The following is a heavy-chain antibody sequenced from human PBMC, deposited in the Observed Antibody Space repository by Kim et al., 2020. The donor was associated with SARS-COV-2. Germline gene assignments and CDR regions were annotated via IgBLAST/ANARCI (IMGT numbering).Heavy chain of an antibody. CDR2: ISSSSSTI. V-gene: IGHV3-48*04. D-gene: IGHD3-10*01. CDR3: ARLVRGSVINWFDP. CDR1: GFTFSSYS. J-gene: IGHJ5*02. Sequence: GGSLRLSCAASGFTFSSYSMNWVRQAPGKGLEWVSYISSSSSTIYYADSVKGRFTISRDNAKNSLYLQMNSLRAEDTAVYYCARLVRGSVINWFDPWGQGTLVTVSS.